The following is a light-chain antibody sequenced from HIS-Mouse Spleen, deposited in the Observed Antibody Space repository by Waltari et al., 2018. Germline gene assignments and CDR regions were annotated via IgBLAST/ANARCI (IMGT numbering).Light chain of an antibody. Sequence: QSALTQPASVSGSPGQSITISCPGTSSDAGGYNYVSWYQQQPGKAPKLMIYDVSNRPSGVSNRFSGSKSGNTASLTISGLQAEDEADYYCSSYTSSSFNVVFGGGTKLTVL. J-gene: IGLJ2*01. CDR2: DVS. CDR1: SSDAGGYNY. CDR3: SSYTSSSFNVV. V-gene: IGLV2-14*03.